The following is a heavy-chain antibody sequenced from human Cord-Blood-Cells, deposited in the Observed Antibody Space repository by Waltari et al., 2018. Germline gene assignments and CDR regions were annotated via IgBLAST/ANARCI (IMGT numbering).Heavy chain of an antibody. J-gene: IGHJ4*02. Sequence: QVQLVQSGAEVMKPWASVKVSCKASGYTFTRYDINWLRQPHAPGLEWRGWMNPNSGNTGYAQKFQGRVTMTRNTSISTAYMELSSLRSEDTAVYYCARGASRFYYYDSSGYYYYWGQGTLVTVSS. CDR3: ARGASRFYYYDSSGYYYY. D-gene: IGHD3-22*01. CDR1: GYTFTRYD. V-gene: IGHV1-8*01. CDR2: MNPNSGNT.